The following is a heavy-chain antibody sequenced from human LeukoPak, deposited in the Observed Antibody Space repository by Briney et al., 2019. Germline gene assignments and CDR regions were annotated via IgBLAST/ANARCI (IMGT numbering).Heavy chain of an antibody. CDR2: IKQDGSEK. Sequence: GGSLRLSCAASGFTFSSYSMNWVRQAPGKGLEWVANIKQDGSEKYYVDSVKGRFTISRDNAKNSLYLQMNSLRAEDTAVYYCARVVQLWYIFDYWGQGTLVTVSS. D-gene: IGHD5-18*01. V-gene: IGHV3-7*01. J-gene: IGHJ4*02. CDR3: ARVVQLWYIFDY. CDR1: GFTFSSYS.